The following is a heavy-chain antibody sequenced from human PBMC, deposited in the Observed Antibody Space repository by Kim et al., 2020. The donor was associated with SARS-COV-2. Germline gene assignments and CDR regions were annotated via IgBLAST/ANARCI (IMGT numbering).Heavy chain of an antibody. J-gene: IGHJ3*02. CDR2: IWFDESDK. CDR1: GFTFSTYT. CDR3: ARTGYYGYLRNAFDI. V-gene: IGHV3-33*01. D-gene: IGHD3-16*01. Sequence: GGSLRLSCAASGFTFSTYTVHWVRQAPGKGLEWVAVIWFDESDKYYADSVKGRFTISRDNSKNTLYLQMNSLRAEDTAVYYCARTGYYGYLRNAFDIWGQGTMVTVFS.